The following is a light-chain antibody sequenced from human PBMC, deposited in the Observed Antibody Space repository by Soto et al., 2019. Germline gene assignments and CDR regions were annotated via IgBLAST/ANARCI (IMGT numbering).Light chain of an antibody. V-gene: IGLV2-14*01. CDR3: SSYSSSNTLYV. J-gene: IGLJ1*01. CDR1: SSDVGGYNY. Sequence: QSALTQPASVSGSPGQSITISCTGTSSDVGGYNYVSWYQHHPGKAPKVMIYEVRNRPSGVSNRFSGTKTGNTASLTISGLQAEDEADYYCSSYSSSNTLYVFGTGTMLTVL. CDR2: EVR.